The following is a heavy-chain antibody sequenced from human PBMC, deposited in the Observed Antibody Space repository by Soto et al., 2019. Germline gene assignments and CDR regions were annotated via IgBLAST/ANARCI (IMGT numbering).Heavy chain of an antibody. J-gene: IGHJ4*02. D-gene: IGHD1-26*01. CDR3: ATDRYSGTYPTDFDY. Sequence: QVQLVQSGGGVVQPGRSLRLSCAGSGFTFSSYGIHWVRQAPGKGLEWVALISYDGGNEKYTESVKDRFTISRDDSHNVAYLQMSSLITEDTAMYYCATDRYSGTYPTDFDYWGPGSLVTVSS. CDR2: ISYDGGNE. V-gene: IGHV3-30*03. CDR1: GFTFSSYG.